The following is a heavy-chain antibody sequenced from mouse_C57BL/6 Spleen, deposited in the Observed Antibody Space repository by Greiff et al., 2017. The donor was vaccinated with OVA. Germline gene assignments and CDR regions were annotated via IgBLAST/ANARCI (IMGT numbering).Heavy chain of an antibody. Sequence: VQLQQPGAELVMPGASVKLSCKASGYTFTSYWMHWVKQRPGQGLEWIGEIDPSDSYTNYNQKFKGKSTLTVDKSSSTAYMQLSSLTSEDSAVYYCARSLFITTVVGDWYFDVWGTGTTVTVSS. V-gene: IGHV1-69*01. CDR1: GYTFTSYW. D-gene: IGHD1-1*01. CDR2: IDPSDSYT. CDR3: ARSLFITTVVGDWYFDV. J-gene: IGHJ1*03.